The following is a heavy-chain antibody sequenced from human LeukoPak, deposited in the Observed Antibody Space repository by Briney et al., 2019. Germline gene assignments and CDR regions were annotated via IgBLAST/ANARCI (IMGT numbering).Heavy chain of an antibody. D-gene: IGHD2-21*02. CDR3: ARGCGSDCYRLGYYYGMDV. CDR1: GGTFSSYA. V-gene: IGHV1-69*04. J-gene: IGHJ6*02. CDR2: IIPILGIA. Sequence: SVKVSCKASGGTFSSYAISWVRQAPGQGLEWMGRIIPILGIANYAQKFQGRVTITADKSTSTAYMELSSLRSEDTAVYYCARGCGSDCYRLGYYYGMDVWGQGTTVTVSS.